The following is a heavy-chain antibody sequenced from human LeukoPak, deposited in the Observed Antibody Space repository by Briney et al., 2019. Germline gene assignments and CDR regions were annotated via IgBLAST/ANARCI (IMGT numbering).Heavy chain of an antibody. D-gene: IGHD3-22*01. J-gene: IGHJ4*02. V-gene: IGHV1-46*01. Sequence: ASVKVSCKASGYTFTSYYMHWVRQAPGHGLEWMGIINPSGGSTSYAQKFQGRVTMTRDTSTSTVYMELSSLRSEDTAVYYCARGREELEGGYYAFYYFDYWGQGTLVTVSS. CDR1: GYTFTSYY. CDR3: ARGREELEGGYYAFYYFDY. CDR2: INPSGGST.